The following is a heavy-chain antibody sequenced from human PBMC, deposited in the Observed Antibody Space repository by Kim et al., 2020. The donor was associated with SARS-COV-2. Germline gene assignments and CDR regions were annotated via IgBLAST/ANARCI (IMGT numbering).Heavy chain of an antibody. CDR1: GGSFSNFV. J-gene: IGHJ6*02. V-gene: IGHV1-69*04. D-gene: IGHD5-12*01. CDR3: ARETATINYLYYYGMDV. CDR2: IIPILDIT. Sequence: SVKVSCKASGGSFSNFVINWVRQAPGQGLEWLGRIIPILDITNYAQKFQGRVAITADKSTSTAYMELTSLRSEDTAVYYCARETATINYLYYYGMDVWGQGTAITVSS.